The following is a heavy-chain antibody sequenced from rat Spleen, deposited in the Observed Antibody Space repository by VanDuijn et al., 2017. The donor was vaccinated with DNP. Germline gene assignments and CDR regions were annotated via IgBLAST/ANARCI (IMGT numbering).Heavy chain of an antibody. J-gene: IGHJ4*01. CDR1: GITFSNSG. D-gene: IGHD4-3*01. V-gene: IGHV5-19*01. Sequence: EVQLVESGGDLVQPGRSLKLSCAASGITFSNSGMHWNRQAPTKGLEWVTSISPSGGGTYYRDSVKGRFTISRDNAKSTLYLQMNSLRSEDMATYYCARWNSGYYAMDAWGQGTSVTVSS. CDR2: ISPSGGGT. CDR3: ARWNSGYYAMDA.